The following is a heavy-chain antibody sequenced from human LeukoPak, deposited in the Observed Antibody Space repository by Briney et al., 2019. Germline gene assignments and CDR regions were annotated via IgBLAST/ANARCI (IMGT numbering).Heavy chain of an antibody. CDR2: IDTDGSNT. CDR1: GFTFSTYW. V-gene: IGHV3-74*01. Sequence: GGSLRLSCAASGFTFSTYWMHWVRHAPGKGLVWVSRIDTDGSNTIYADSVKGRFTISRDNAKNTLYLQMNSLRAGNTAIYYCARDQSTVGPTTADYWGQGTLVTVSS. J-gene: IGHJ4*02. CDR3: ARDQSTVGPTTADY. D-gene: IGHD1-26*01.